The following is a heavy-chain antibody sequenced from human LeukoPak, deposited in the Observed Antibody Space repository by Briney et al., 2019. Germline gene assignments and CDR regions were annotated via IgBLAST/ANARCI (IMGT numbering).Heavy chain of an antibody. CDR3: ARGSSKVGATKTYYYGMDV. D-gene: IGHD1-26*01. V-gene: IGHV1-69*13. Sequence: SVKVSCKASGGTFSSYAISWVRQAPGQGLEWMGGIIPIFGIANYAQKFQGRVTITADESTSTAYMELSSLRSEDTAVYYCARGSSKVGATKTYYYGMDVWGQGTTVTVSS. CDR1: GGTFSSYA. J-gene: IGHJ6*02. CDR2: IIPIFGIA.